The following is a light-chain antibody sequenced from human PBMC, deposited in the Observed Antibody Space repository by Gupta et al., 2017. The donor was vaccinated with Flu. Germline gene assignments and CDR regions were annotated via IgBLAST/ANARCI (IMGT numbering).Light chain of an antibody. CDR3: HVSANTSDHPEV. J-gene: IGLJ1*01. CDR1: NIVINS. Sequence: KTARITCGENNIVINSMHWYQHKPGPAHSLVVEVDNDRPSAIPDRFSVSTSANTDTLTLTRAEAGDEADDDYHVSANTSDHPEVFGAGTKVTVL. CDR2: VDN. V-gene: IGLV3-21*03.